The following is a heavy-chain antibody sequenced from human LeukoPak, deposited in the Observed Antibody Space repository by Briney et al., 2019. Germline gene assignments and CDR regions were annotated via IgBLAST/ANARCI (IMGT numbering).Heavy chain of an antibody. Sequence: ASVKVSFKASGGTFSIYAISWVRQAPGQGLEWMGRIIPIFGIANYAQKFQGRVTITADKSTSTAYMELSSLRSEDTAVYYCARDYGGNSEWGYWGQGTLVTVSS. CDR2: IIPIFGIA. CDR3: ARDYGGNSEWGY. D-gene: IGHD4-23*01. CDR1: GGTFSIYA. V-gene: IGHV1-69*04. J-gene: IGHJ4*02.